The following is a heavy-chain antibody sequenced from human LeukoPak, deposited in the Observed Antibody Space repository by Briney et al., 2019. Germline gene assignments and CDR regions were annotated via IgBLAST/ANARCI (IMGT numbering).Heavy chain of an antibody. D-gene: IGHD5-12*01. CDR3: ARVGGRYGGYSFDY. V-gene: IGHV3-53*01. CDR2: IYSGGST. J-gene: IGHJ4*02. Sequence: RGSLRLSCAASGFTVSSNYMSWVRQAPEKGLEWVSVIYSGGSTYYADSVKGRFTISRDNSKNTLYLQMNSLRAEDTAVYYCARVGGRYGGYSFDYWGQGTLVTVSS. CDR1: GFTVSSNY.